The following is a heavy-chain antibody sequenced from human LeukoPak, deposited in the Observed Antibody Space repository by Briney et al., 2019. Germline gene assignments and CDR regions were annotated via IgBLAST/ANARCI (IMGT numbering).Heavy chain of an antibody. CDR1: GYTFTSYG. J-gene: IGHJ4*02. D-gene: IGHD2-21*02. CDR2: ISAYNGNT. V-gene: IGHV1-18*01. Sequence: ASVKVSRKASGYTFTSYGISWVRQAPGQGLEWMGWISAYNGNTNYAQKLQGRVTMTTDTSTSTAYMELRSLRSDDTAVYYCARAGRKIVVVTAIPHDYWGQGTLVTVSS. CDR3: ARAGRKIVVVTAIPHDY.